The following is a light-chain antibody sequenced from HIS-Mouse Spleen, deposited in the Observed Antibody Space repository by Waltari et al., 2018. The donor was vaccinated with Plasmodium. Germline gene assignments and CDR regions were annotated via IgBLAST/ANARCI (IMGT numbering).Light chain of an antibody. CDR1: SSDVGGYNY. CDR3: CSYAGSYTYVV. J-gene: IGLJ2*01. V-gene: IGLV2-11*01. Sequence: QSALTQPRSVSGSPGQSVTISCTGTSSDVGGYNYVSWYQQHPGKAPKLMIYDVSKGPLGVPDRFSGSKSGNTASLTISGLQAEDEADYYCCSYAGSYTYVVFGGGTKLTVL. CDR2: DVS.